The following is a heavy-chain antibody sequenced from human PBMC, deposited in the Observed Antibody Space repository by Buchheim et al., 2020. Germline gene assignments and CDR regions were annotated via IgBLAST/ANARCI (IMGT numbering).Heavy chain of an antibody. V-gene: IGHV3-48*03. Sequence: EVQLVESGGGLVQPGGSLRLSCAASGFTFSSFEMDWVRQAPGKGLEWVSYISSSSSTIYYADSVKGRFTISRDNAKNSLFLQMNSLGAEDTAIYYCARDRGYTYGRPLDHWGQGTL. J-gene: IGHJ4*02. D-gene: IGHD5-18*01. CDR2: ISSSSSTI. CDR1: GFTFSSFE. CDR3: ARDRGYTYGRPLDH.